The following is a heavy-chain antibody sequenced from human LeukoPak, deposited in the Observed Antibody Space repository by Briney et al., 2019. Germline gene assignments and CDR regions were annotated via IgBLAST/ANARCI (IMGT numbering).Heavy chain of an antibody. D-gene: IGHD6-19*01. CDR2: IYHSGST. CDR3: AITVGGNDDY. J-gene: IGHJ4*02. CDR1: GYSISSGYY. Sequence: PSETLSLTCTVSGYSISSGYYWGWIRQPPGKGLEWIGSIYHSGSTYYNPSLKSRVTISVDTSKNQFSLKLSSVTAADTAVYYCAITVGGNDDYWGQGTLVTVSS. V-gene: IGHV4-38-2*02.